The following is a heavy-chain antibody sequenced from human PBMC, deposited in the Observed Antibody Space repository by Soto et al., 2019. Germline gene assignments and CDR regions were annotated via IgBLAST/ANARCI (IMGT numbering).Heavy chain of an antibody. V-gene: IGHV3-74*01. CDR2: ISDDRRTT. D-gene: IGHD2-15*01. CDR1: EFTLSSYW. CDR3: TRVIGGRSGLFDF. J-gene: IGHJ4*02. Sequence: AGRSLRLSCVGSEFTLSSYWMNWVRQAPGKGLVWVSRISDDRRTTNYADSVKGRFTISRDNAKNTLYLQMEGLRVEDTALYYCTRVIGGRSGLFDFWGQGTPVTVSS.